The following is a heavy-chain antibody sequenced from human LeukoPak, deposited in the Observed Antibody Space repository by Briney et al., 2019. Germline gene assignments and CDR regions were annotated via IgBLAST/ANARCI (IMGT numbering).Heavy chain of an antibody. CDR2: IYSGGST. D-gene: IGHD3-22*01. J-gene: IGHJ6*02. V-gene: IGHV3-66*01. CDR3: ARNTNYYDSSGYYGPAYGMDV. CDR1: GFTVSSNY. Sequence: SGGSLRLSCAASGFTVSSNYMSWVRQAPGKGLEWVSVIYSGGSTYYADSVKGRFTISRDNSKNTLYLQMNRLRAEDTAVYYCARNTNYYDSSGYYGPAYGMDVWGQGTTVTVSS.